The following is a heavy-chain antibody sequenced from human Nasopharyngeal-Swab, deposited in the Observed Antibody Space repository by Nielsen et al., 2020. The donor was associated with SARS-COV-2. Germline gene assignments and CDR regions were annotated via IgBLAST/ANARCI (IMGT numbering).Heavy chain of an antibody. Sequence: GESLKISCKGSGYSFTAYWIGWVRQMPGKGLEWMGIIYPGDSDTRYSPSFQGQVTISADKSISTAYLQWSSLKASDTAIYYCARHLFPRGDYYGVDVWGQGTTVTVSS. D-gene: IGHD2-15*01. CDR3: ARHLFPRGDYYGVDV. V-gene: IGHV5-51*01. CDR1: GYSFTAYW. J-gene: IGHJ6*02. CDR2: IYPGDSDT.